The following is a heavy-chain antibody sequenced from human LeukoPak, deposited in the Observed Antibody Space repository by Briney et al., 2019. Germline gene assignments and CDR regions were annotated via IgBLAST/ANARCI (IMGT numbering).Heavy chain of an antibody. D-gene: IGHD3-22*01. CDR1: GFTFDDYA. CDR3: AKDMRDYYDSSGPLDY. CDR2: ISWNSGSI. Sequence: GRSLRLSCAASGFTFDDYAMHWVRQAPGKGLEWVSGISWNSGSIGYADSVKGRFTISRDNAKNSLYLQMNSLRAEDTALYYCAKDMRDYYDSSGPLDYWGQGTLVTVSS. J-gene: IGHJ4*02. V-gene: IGHV3-9*01.